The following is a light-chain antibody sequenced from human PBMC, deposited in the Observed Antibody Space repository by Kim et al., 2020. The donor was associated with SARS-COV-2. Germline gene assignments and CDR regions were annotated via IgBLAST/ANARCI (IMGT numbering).Light chain of an antibody. CDR3: CSYAGSYTGV. Sequence: QSALTQPRSVSGSPGQSVTISCTGTSSDVGGYNYVSWYQQYPDKAPKLMIYDVSKRPSGVPDCFSGSKSGNTASLTISGLQAEDGADYYCCSYAGSYTGVFGTGTKVTVL. V-gene: IGLV2-11*01. CDR2: DVS. J-gene: IGLJ1*01. CDR1: SSDVGGYNY.